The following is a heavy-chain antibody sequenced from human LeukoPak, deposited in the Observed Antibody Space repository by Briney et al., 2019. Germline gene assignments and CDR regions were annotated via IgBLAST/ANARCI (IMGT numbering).Heavy chain of an antibody. CDR1: GFTFSSYG. V-gene: IGHV3-30*02. Sequence: GGSLRLSCAASGFTFSSYGMHWVRQAPGKGLEWVAFIRYDGSNKYYADSVKGRFTISRDNSNNTLYLQMTSLRPGDTAVYYCAKDTWDDFWSGYVDSWGQGTLVTVSS. J-gene: IGHJ4*02. D-gene: IGHD3-3*01. CDR2: IRYDGSNK. CDR3: AKDTWDDFWSGYVDS.